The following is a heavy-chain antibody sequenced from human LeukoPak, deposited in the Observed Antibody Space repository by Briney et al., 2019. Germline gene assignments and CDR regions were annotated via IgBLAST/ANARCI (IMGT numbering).Heavy chain of an antibody. V-gene: IGHV4-59*01. J-gene: IGHJ5*02. CDR1: GGSISSYY. Sequence: PSQTLSLTCTVSGGSISSYYWSWVRQPPGKGLEWLGYIYYSGSTNYNPSLKSRVTISVDTSRNQFSLKLSSVTAADTAVYYCARERGTVTTSAFDPWGQGTLVTVYS. CDR2: IYYSGST. D-gene: IGHD4-17*01. CDR3: ARERGTVTTSAFDP.